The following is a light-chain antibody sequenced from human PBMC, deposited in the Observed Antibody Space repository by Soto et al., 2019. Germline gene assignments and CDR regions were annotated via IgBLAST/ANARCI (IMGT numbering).Light chain of an antibody. J-gene: IGKJ4*01. CDR2: DAS. Sequence: DIQMTQSPSSLSASVGDRVTITCQASQDISNYLNWYQQKPGKDPKLLIYDASNLETGVPSRFSGSGSGTDFTFTSSSLQPEDIATYYCQQYDNLPPLTFGGGTKVEIK. CDR1: QDISNY. V-gene: IGKV1-33*01. CDR3: QQYDNLPPLT.